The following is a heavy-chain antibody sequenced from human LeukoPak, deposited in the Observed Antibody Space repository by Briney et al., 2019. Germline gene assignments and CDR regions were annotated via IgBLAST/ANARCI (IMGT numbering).Heavy chain of an antibody. CDR1: GGSISSYY. D-gene: IGHD6-13*01. V-gene: IGHV4-59*01. CDR2: IYYSGST. J-gene: IGHJ3*02. CDR3: ARDTAGYSSSWGAFDI. Sequence: SETLSLTCTVSGGSISSYYWSWIRQPPGKGLEWIGYIYYSGSTNYDPALKSRVTISVDTSKIQFSLKLRSVTAADTAVYYCARDTAGYSSSWGAFDIWGQGTMVTVSS.